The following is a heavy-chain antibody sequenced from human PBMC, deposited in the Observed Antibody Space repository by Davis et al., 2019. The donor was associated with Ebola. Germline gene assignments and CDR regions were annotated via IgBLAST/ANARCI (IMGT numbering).Heavy chain of an antibody. CDR3: ARHLVATIAQENWFDP. D-gene: IGHD5-12*01. Sequence: PGGSLRLSCTVSGGSISSSSYYWGWIRQPPGKGLEWIGSIYYSGSTYYNPSLKSRVTISVDTSKNQFSLKLSSVTAADTAVYYCARHLVATIAQENWFDPWGQGTLVTVSS. CDR1: GGSISSSSYY. V-gene: IGHV4-39*01. CDR2: IYYSGST. J-gene: IGHJ5*02.